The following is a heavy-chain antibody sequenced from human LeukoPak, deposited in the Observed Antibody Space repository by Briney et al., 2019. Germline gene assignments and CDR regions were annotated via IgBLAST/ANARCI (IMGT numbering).Heavy chain of an antibody. CDR1: GGSFSGYY. V-gene: IGHV4-34*01. Sequence: SETLSLTCAVYGGSFSGYYWSWIRQPPGKGLEWIGEINDSGSTNYNPSLKSRVTISVDTSKNQFSLKLSSVTAADTAVYYCARGRRYFDWLFQPHYFDYWGQGTLVTVSS. J-gene: IGHJ4*02. CDR2: INDSGST. CDR3: ARGRRYFDWLFQPHYFDY. D-gene: IGHD3-9*01.